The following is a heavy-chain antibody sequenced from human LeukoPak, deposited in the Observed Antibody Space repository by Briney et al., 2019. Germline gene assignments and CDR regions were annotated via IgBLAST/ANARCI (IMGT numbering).Heavy chain of an antibody. CDR3: ARHTFDGGPTAETDY. CDR1: GGSFSGYY. D-gene: IGHD2-15*01. Sequence: SGTLSLTCAVYGGSFSGYYWSWIRQPPGKGLEWIGEINHSGNTNYNPSLKSRVTISVDTSKNHFSLKLSSVTAADTAVYYCARHTFDGGPTAETDYWGQGTLVTVSS. J-gene: IGHJ4*02. V-gene: IGHV4-34*01. CDR2: INHSGNT.